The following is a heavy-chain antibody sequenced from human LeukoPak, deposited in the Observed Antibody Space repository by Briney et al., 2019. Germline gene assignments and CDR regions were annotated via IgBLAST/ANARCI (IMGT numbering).Heavy chain of an antibody. V-gene: IGHV3-23*01. J-gene: IGHJ4*02. D-gene: IGHD3-10*02. CDR2: ISGSGGST. CDR3: AKERPSVRLIGPHLHIPPIS. CDR1: GFTFSSYA. Sequence: PGGSLRLSCAASGFTFSSYAMSWVRQAPGKGLEWVSAISGSGGSTYYADSVKGRFTISRDNSKNTLYLQMNSLRAEDTAVYYCAKERPSVRLIGPHLHIPPISWGQGTLVTVSS.